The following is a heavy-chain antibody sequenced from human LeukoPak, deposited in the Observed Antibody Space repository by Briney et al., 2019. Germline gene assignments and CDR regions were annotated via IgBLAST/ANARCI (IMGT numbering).Heavy chain of an antibody. CDR3: ARGESGWYYYYYGMDV. V-gene: IGHV3-33*08. J-gene: IGHJ6*02. D-gene: IGHD6-19*01. Sequence: GGSLRLSCAASGFTFSSSWMTWVRQAPGKGREWVAVIWYDGSNKYYADSVKGRFTISRDNSKNTLYLRMNSLRAEDTAVYYCARGESGWYYYYYGMDVWGQGTTVTVSS. CDR2: IWYDGSNK. CDR1: GFTFSSSW.